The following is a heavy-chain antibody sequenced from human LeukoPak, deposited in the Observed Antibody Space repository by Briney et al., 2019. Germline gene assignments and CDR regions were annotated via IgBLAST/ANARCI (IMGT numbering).Heavy chain of an antibody. V-gene: IGHV3-30-3*01. D-gene: IGHD2-15*01. CDR2: ISYDGSNK. J-gene: IGHJ4*02. Sequence: GGSLRLSCAASGFTFSNYAIHWVRQAPGKGLEWVAIISYDGSNKYYADSVKGRFTISRDNSKNTLYLQMNSLRTEDTAVYYCARDLYYCSGGSCYQGVIDYWGQGTLVTVSS. CDR1: GFTFSNYA. CDR3: ARDLYYCSGGSCYQGVIDY.